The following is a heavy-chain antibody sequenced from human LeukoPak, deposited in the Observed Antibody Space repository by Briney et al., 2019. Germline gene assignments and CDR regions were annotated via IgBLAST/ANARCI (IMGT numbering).Heavy chain of an antibody. CDR2: ISYDGSNK. Sequence: GGSLRLSCAASGSTFSSYGMHWVRQAPGKGLEWVAVISYDGSNKYYADSVKGRFTISRDNSKNTLYLQMNSLRAEDTAVYYCAKDALLLWFGELLYIDYWGQGTLVTVSS. D-gene: IGHD3-10*01. V-gene: IGHV3-30*18. J-gene: IGHJ4*02. CDR3: AKDALLLWFGELLYIDY. CDR1: GSTFSSYG.